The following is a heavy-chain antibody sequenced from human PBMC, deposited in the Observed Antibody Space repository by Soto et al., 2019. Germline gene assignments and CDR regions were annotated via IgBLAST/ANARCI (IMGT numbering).Heavy chain of an antibody. D-gene: IGHD3-9*01. J-gene: IGHJ4*02. V-gene: IGHV4-4*07. CDR1: GGSISGHY. Sequence: QVQLQESGPGLVKPSETLSLTCTVSGGSISGHYWSWIRQPAGKGLEWIGRIYSSGTTKYNPTLKSRVTMSIDTSENQVSLRLSSVTAADTAVYYCVRDLRVGPEEYLDFWGQGTLVTVSA. CDR3: VRDLRVGPEEYLDF. CDR2: IYSSGTT.